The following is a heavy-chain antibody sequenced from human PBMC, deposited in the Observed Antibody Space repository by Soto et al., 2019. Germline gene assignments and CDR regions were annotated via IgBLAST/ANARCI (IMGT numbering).Heavy chain of an antibody. CDR1: GFTFISYG. D-gene: IGHD5-18*01. J-gene: IGHJ4*02. CDR2: IWYDGSNK. Sequence: GSLRLSCAASGFTFISYGMHWVRQAPGKGLEWVAVIWYDGSNKYYADSVKGRFTISRDNSKNTLYLQMNSLRAEDTAVYYCARSTWIQLWLYFDYWGQGTLVTVS. V-gene: IGHV3-33*01. CDR3: ARSTWIQLWLYFDY.